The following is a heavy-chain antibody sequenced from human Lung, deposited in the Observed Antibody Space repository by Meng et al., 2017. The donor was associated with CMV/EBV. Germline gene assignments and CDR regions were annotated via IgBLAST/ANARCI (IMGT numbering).Heavy chain of an antibody. Sequence: IPLKESGPPRVKPTQTLTLTCTFSGFSLSTSGVGLGWIRQPPGKALECLAIIYGDDEKRYSPSLESRLTVTKDTSKNQVVLTMTNMVPVDTATYYCARAAARPSDWFDPWGQGTLVTVSS. D-gene: IGHD6-6*01. CDR2: IYGDDEK. J-gene: IGHJ5*02. V-gene: IGHV2-5*02. CDR1: GFSLSTSGVG. CDR3: ARAAARPSDWFDP.